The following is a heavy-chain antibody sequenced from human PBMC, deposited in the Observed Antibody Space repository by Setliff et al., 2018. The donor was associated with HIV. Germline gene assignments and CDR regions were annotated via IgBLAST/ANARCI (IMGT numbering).Heavy chain of an antibody. J-gene: IGHJ4*02. D-gene: IGHD2-2*01. CDR2: FDPQDGET. Sequence: ASVKVSCKVYGYTLSELSIHWVRQVPGKRLEWMGYFDPQDGETVYAQKFQGRVTLTEDTSTGTAYMELSGLRSEDTAEYYCATEGIGGWPRPMPDYWGQGT. CDR1: GYTLSELS. V-gene: IGHV1-24*01. CDR3: ATEGIGGWPRPMPDY.